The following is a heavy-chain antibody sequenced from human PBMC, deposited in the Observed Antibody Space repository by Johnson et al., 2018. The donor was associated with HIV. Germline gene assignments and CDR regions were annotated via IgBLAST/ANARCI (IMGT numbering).Heavy chain of an antibody. CDR3: ARASHSSGWYGRLGDAFDI. Sequence: QVQLVESGGGVVQPGRSLRLSCAASGFTFKSYTVHWVRQAPGKGLEWVAVISYDGTKKNYADSVKGRFTISRDNSKNTLFLQMNSLRAEDTAVYYCARASHSSGWYGRLGDAFDIWGQGTMVTVSS. J-gene: IGHJ3*02. CDR2: ISYDGTKK. D-gene: IGHD6-19*01. CDR1: GFTFKSYT. V-gene: IGHV3-30-3*01.